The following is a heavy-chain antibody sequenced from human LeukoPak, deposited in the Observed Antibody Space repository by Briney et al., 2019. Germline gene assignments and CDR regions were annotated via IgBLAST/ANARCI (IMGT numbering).Heavy chain of an antibody. CDR2: INHSGST. J-gene: IGHJ4*02. Sequence: SETLSLTCAVYGGSFSGYYWSWIRQPPGKGLEWIGEINHSGSTNYNPSLKSRVTISVDTSKNQFSLKLSSVTAADTAAYYCARHFGSGWYGYWGQGTLVTVSS. CDR3: ARHFGSGWYGY. D-gene: IGHD6-19*01. CDR1: GGSFSGYY. V-gene: IGHV4-34*01.